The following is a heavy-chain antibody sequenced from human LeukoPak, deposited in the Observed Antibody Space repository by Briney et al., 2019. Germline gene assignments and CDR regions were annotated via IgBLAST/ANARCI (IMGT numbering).Heavy chain of an antibody. CDR3: ARDKVVGATFFDY. J-gene: IGHJ4*02. CDR1: GFTVSSYY. Sequence: GGSLRLSCAASGFTVSSYYMNWVRQAPGKELEWVSVIYTGGGRYYADSVRGRFTISRDTSKNIVFLQMNSLRVEDTAVYYCARDKVVGATFFDYWGQGTLVTVSS. CDR2: IYTGGGR. D-gene: IGHD1-26*01. V-gene: IGHV3-53*01.